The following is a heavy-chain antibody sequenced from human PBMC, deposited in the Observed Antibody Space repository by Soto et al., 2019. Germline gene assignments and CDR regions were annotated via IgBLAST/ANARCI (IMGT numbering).Heavy chain of an antibody. J-gene: IGHJ1*01. CDR3: TREVSPHGDFV. CDR2: ISGSSSSI. Sequence: GGSLRLSCAASGFTFSSYNMNWVRQAPGKGLEWVSYISGSSSSIYYADSVKGRFTISRDNAGNSLYLQMNSLRAEDTAVYYCTREVSPHGDFVWGQGTMVTVSS. D-gene: IGHD2-21*01. CDR1: GFTFSSYN. V-gene: IGHV3-48*01.